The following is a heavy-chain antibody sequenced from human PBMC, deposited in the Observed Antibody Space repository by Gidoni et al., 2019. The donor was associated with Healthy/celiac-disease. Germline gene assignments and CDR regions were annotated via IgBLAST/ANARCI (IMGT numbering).Heavy chain of an antibody. V-gene: IGHV3-21*01. CDR3: ARDLVGATTLVDY. D-gene: IGHD1-26*01. Sequence: EVQLVESGGGLVKPGGPLRLSCAASGFTSSSYSMNWVRQAPGKGLEGVSSIISSSSYIYYADSVKGRFTISRDNAKNSLYLQMNSLRAEDTAVYYCARDLVGATTLVDYWGQGTLVTVSS. CDR1: GFTSSSYS. J-gene: IGHJ4*02. CDR2: IISSSSYI.